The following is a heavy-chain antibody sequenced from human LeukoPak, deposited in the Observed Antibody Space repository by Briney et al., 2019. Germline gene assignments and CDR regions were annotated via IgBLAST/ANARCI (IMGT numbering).Heavy chain of an antibody. CDR2: FYLSGS. Sequence: SETLSLTCTVSGGSIRRSYWSWIRQPPGRGLEWIGYFYLSGSNYNPSLKSRVTMSLDTSKNQFSLRLSPVTAADTAVYYCARGGPTRALDDNWFDPWGQGTLVTVSS. V-gene: IGHV4-4*09. CDR1: GGSIRRSY. CDR3: ARGGPTRALDDNWFDP. D-gene: IGHD5-24*01. J-gene: IGHJ5*02.